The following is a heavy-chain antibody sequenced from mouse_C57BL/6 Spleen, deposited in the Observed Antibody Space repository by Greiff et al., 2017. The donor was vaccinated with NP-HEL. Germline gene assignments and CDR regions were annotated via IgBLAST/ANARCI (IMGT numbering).Heavy chain of an antibody. V-gene: IGHV3-6*01. CDR1: GYSITSGYY. D-gene: IGHD2-5*01. J-gene: IGHJ4*01. CDR2: ISYDGSN. CDR3: ARDPHYSNYYAMDY. Sequence: EVKVEESGPGLVKPSQSLSLTCSVTGYSITSGYYWNWIRRFPGNKLEWMGYISYDGSNNYNPSLKNRISITRDTSKNQFFLKLNSVTTEDTATYYCARDPHYSNYYAMDYGGKGTSVTVSS.